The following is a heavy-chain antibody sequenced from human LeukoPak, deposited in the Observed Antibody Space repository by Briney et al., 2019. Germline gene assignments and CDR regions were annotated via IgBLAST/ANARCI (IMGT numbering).Heavy chain of an antibody. CDR3: AKDHSSGWTPWWYFDL. J-gene: IGHJ2*01. Sequence: GGSLRLSCAASGFTVSSNYMSWVGQAPGKGLEWVSAISGSGGSTYYADSVKGRFTISRDNSKNTLYLQMNSLRAEDTAVYYCAKDHSSGWTPWWYFDLWGRGTLVTVSS. V-gene: IGHV3-23*01. CDR1: GFTVSSNY. D-gene: IGHD6-19*01. CDR2: ISGSGGST.